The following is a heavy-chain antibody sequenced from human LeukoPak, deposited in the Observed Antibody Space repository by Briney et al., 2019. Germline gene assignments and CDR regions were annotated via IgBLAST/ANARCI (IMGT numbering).Heavy chain of an antibody. Sequence: ASVKVSCKASGYSFTGHYLHWVRQAPGQGLEWMGWINPKTGDKTYAQKFQGRVTMTWDTSITTAYMELSSLRSDDTAVYYCASDYEYGWFDPWGQGTQVTVSS. J-gene: IGHJ5*02. D-gene: IGHD4/OR15-4a*01. CDR1: GYSFTGHY. V-gene: IGHV1-2*02. CDR3: ASDYEYGWFDP. CDR2: INPKTGDK.